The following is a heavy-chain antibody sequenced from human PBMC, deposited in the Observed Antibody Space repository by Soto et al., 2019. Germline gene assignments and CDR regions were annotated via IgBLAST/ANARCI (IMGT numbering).Heavy chain of an antibody. D-gene: IGHD6-6*01. Sequence: QVQLVESGGGVVQPGGSLRLSCAASGFTFSDSGMHWVRQAPGKGLEWVAVIWSDGSDKSYADSVEGRFTISRDNSKNNLYLQMNSLGAEETAGYYWGRSNRYTRSSGWGGGFDYWGQGTLVTVSS. CDR3: GRSNRYTRSSGWGGGFDY. J-gene: IGHJ4*02. CDR1: GFTFSDSG. V-gene: IGHV3-33*01. CDR2: IWSDGSDK.